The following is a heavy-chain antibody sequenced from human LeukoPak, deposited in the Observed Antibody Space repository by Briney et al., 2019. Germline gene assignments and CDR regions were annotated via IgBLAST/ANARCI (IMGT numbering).Heavy chain of an antibody. J-gene: IGHJ4*02. D-gene: IGHD5-18*01. CDR3: ASDRGYSYGYPLSFDY. Sequence: ASVKVSCKASGYTFTGYYMHWVRQAPGQGLEWMGWINPNSGGTNYAQKFQGRVTMTRDTSISTAYMELSRLRSDDTAVYYCASDRGYSYGYPLSFDYWGQGTLVNVSS. CDR2: INPNSGGT. CDR1: GYTFTGYY. V-gene: IGHV1-2*02.